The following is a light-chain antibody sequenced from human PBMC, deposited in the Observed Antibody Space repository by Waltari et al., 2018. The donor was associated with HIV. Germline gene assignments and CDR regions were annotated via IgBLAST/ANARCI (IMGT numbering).Light chain of an antibody. J-gene: IGKJ2*01. V-gene: IGKV1-39*01. CDR2: AAS. CDR3: QQSSDT. CDR1: QSISSY. Sequence: DIQMTQSPSSLSASVGDRVTITCRASQSISSYLNWYQQKPGKAPKLLFYAASSLQSGVPSRFSGSGSGTDFTLTISSLQPEDFATYYCQQSSDTFGQGTKLEIK.